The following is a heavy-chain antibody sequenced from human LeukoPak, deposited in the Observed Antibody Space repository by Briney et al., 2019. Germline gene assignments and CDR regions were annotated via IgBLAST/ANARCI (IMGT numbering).Heavy chain of an antibody. V-gene: IGHV3-30*02. CDR1: GFTFSSYD. J-gene: IGHJ5*02. CDR3: ARDGYSYGFDP. CDR2: IRHDGNNK. Sequence: GGSLRLSCAASGFTFSSYDMHWVRQAPGKGLEWVTFIRHDGNNKYYADSVKGRFTISRDNSKNTLYLQMNSLRAEDTAVYYCARDGYSYGFDPWGQGTLVTVSS. D-gene: IGHD5-18*01.